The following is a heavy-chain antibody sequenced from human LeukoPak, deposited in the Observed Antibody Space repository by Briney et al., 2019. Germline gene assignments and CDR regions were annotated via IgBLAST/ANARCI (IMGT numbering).Heavy chain of an antibody. Sequence: KPSETLSLTCAVYGGSFSGYYWSWIRQPPGKGLEWIGEINHSGSTNYNPSLKSRVTISVDTSKNQFSLKLSSVTAADTAVYYCARGNGIAAAGTPSYYGMDVWGQGTTVTVS. V-gene: IGHV4-34*01. D-gene: IGHD6-13*01. CDR3: ARGNGIAAAGTPSYYGMDV. J-gene: IGHJ6*02. CDR2: INHSGST. CDR1: GGSFSGYY.